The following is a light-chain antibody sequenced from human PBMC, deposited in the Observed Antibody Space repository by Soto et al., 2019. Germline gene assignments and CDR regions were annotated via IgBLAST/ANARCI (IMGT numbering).Light chain of an antibody. Sequence: ERGKTQSPATSSETPGGRATLSCRASQSVGSSIAWYLQKPGQGPRLLISSASTRATGIPARFSGSGYGTEFTLTISSLQSEDFAVYYCQQYTKWPYTFGQGTRLEIK. CDR3: QQYTKWPYT. CDR2: SAS. J-gene: IGKJ5*01. CDR1: QSVGSS. V-gene: IGKV3-15*01.